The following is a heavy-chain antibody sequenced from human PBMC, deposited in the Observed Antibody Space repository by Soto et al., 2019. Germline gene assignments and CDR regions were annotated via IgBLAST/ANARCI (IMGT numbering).Heavy chain of an antibody. J-gene: IGHJ6*02. CDR3: ARVLNYGSGSYYNDYYYGRDV. CDR1: GYTFTSYG. D-gene: IGHD3-10*01. Sequence: QVQLVQSGAEVKKPGASVKVSCKASGYTFTSYGISWVRQAPGQGLEWMGWISAYNGNTNYAQKLQGRVTMTTDTSTSTAYVGVRSMRSDDTAVYYCARVLNYGSGSYYNDYYYGRDVWCHGTTVTVSS. CDR2: ISAYNGNT. V-gene: IGHV1-18*01.